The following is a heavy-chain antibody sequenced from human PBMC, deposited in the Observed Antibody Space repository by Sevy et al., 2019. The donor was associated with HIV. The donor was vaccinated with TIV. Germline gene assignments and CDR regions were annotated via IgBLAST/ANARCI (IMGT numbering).Heavy chain of an antibody. CDR2: VGTAGDA. D-gene: IGHD2-21*01. V-gene: IGHV3-13*01. J-gene: IGHJ4*02. CDR3: ARCPGHYSIDY. CDR1: GFTFSSYD. Sequence: GGSLRLSCAASGFTFSSYDMHWVRLPTGNTLEWVAVVGTAGDAYYPASVKGRFTISRDNAKNSLYLQMNSLRDEDTAVYYCARCPGHYSIDYWGQGTLVTVSS.